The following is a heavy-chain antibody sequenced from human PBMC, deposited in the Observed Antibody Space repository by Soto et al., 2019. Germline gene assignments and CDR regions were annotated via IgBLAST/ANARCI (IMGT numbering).Heavy chain of an antibody. CDR3: AIVKWSCSSTSCYRGPFDY. Sequence: PGGSLRLSCAASGFTFSDYYMSWIRQAPGKGLEWVSYISSSSSYTNYADTVKGRFTISRDNAKNSLYLQMNSLRAEDTAVYYCAIVKWSCSSTSCYRGPFDYWGQGTLVTVSS. D-gene: IGHD2-2*01. CDR2: ISSSSSYT. J-gene: IGHJ4*02. CDR1: GFTFSDYY. V-gene: IGHV3-11*06.